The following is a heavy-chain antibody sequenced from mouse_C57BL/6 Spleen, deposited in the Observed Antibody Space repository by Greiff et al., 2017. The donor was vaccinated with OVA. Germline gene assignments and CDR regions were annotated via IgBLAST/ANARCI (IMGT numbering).Heavy chain of an antibody. D-gene: IGHD1-1*01. J-gene: IGHJ4*01. CDR2: IYPGDGDT. Sequence: LVESGPELVKPGASVKISCKASGYAFSSSWMNWVKQRPGKGLEWIGRIYPGDGDTNYNGKFKGKATLTADKSSSTAYMQLSSLTSEDSAVYFCARSGGYGSSWNYAMDYWGQGTSVTVSS. V-gene: IGHV1-82*01. CDR3: ARSGGYGSSWNYAMDY. CDR1: GYAFSSSW.